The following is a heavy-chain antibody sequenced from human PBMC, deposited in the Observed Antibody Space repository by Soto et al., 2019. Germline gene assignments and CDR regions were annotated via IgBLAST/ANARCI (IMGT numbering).Heavy chain of an antibody. Sequence: GGSLRLSCAASGFTFSSYWMSWVRQAPGKGLEWVANIKQDGSEKYYVDSVKGRFTISRDNAKNSLYLQMNSLRAEDTAVYYCARGAHSIVVVVAAQYYFDYWGQGTLVTVSS. CDR1: GFTFSSYW. D-gene: IGHD2-15*01. CDR3: ARGAHSIVVVVAAQYYFDY. CDR2: IKQDGSEK. J-gene: IGHJ4*02. V-gene: IGHV3-7*01.